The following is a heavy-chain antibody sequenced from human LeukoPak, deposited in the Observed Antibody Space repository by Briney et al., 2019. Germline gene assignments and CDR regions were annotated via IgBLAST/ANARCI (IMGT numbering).Heavy chain of an antibody. D-gene: IGHD6-19*01. Sequence: HPGGSLRLSCAASAFTFDDYAMHWVRQAPGKGQEWVSLISWDGDSTYYADSVKGRFTISRDNAKNSLYLQMNSLRAEDTAVYYCARDGGGYSSGWYFDYWGQGTLVTVSS. J-gene: IGHJ4*02. V-gene: IGHV3-43D*03. CDR1: AFTFDDYA. CDR3: ARDGGGYSSGWYFDY. CDR2: ISWDGDST.